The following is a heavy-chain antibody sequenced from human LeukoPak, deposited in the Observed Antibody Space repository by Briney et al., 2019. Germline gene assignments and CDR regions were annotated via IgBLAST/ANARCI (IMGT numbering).Heavy chain of an antibody. J-gene: IGHJ4*02. Sequence: PSETLSLTCDVYGGSVRSYWWGCVRQPAGKGLEWLGRIYSTGSTRFNPSLKSRLTLSIDTSTNQFSLKLTSVTAADTAVYFCARQGYTVSYDFLDYWSQGTLVTVSS. CDR1: GGSVRSYW. D-gene: IGHD3-3*01. V-gene: IGHV4-59*10. CDR3: ARQGYTVSYDFLDY. CDR2: IYSTGST.